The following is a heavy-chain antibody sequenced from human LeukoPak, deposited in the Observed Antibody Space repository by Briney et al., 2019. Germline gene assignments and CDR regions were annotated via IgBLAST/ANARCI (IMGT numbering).Heavy chain of an antibody. D-gene: IGHD3-16*01. CDR3: ASSRWG. CDR2: IKPDGSDK. Sequence: GGSLRLSCAASGFSFSTYWMNWVRQAPGKGPEWVANIKPDGSDKDYVDSVKGRFTISRDNAKNSLYLRMNSLTVEDTAVYCCASSRWGWGQGTLVTVSS. V-gene: IGHV3-7*01. J-gene: IGHJ4*02. CDR1: GFSFSTYW.